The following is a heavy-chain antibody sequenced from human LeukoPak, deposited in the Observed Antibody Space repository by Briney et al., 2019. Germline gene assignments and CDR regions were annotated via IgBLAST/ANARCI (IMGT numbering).Heavy chain of an antibody. CDR3: ARDSGGGYFDF. J-gene: IGHJ4*02. D-gene: IGHD6-25*01. V-gene: IGHV3-11*04. CDR1: GFTFSDYY. CDR2: ISTSGSST. Sequence: KPGGSLRLSCAASGFTFSDYYMTWIRRGPGKGLEWVSYISTSGSSTYYADSVEGRFTISRDNAKNSLYLQMNSLRPEDTALYYCARDSGGGYFDFWGQGTLVTVSS.